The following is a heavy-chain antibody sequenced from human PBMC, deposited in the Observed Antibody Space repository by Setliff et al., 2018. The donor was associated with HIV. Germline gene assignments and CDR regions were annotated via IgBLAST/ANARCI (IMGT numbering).Heavy chain of an antibody. D-gene: IGHD6-13*01. CDR1: GGSFSDNY. V-gene: IGHV4-34*01. CDR3: ARESPSSSWFYFDF. CDR2: INHRGST. J-gene: IGHJ4*02. Sequence: SETLSLTCAVYGGSFSDNYWSWIRQSPGKGLEWIGEINHRGSTNYNPSPKSRVTVSVDTSKNQFSLKLGSVTAADTAVYYCARESPSSSWFYFDFWGQGTLVTVSS.